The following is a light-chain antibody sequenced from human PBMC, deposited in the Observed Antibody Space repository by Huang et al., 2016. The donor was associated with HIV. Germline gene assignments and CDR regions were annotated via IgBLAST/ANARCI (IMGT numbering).Light chain of an antibody. J-gene: IGKJ3*01. CDR2: TAS. CDR3: QQSYSTLFT. V-gene: IGKV1-39*01. CDR1: QNINTY. Sequence: DIQMTQSPSSLSASVGDRVTITCRASQNINTYLNWYQQKRGKAPKLLIYTASNLGSGVPSRFSGSGSGTDFTLTISSLQPEDSASYYCQQSYSTLFTFGPGTKVDIK.